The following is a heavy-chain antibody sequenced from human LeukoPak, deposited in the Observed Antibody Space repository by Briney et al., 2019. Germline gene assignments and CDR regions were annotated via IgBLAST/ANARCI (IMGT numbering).Heavy chain of an antibody. J-gene: IGHJ4*02. V-gene: IGHV3-30*02. Sequence: GGSLRLSCAASGFTFSGYSMNWVRQAPGKGLEWVAFIRYDGSNKYYADSVKGRFTISRDNSKNTLYLQMNSLRAEDTAVYYCAKSYYDSWSGQDHFDYWGQGTLVTVSS. CDR2: IRYDGSNK. D-gene: IGHD3-3*01. CDR1: GFTFSGYS. CDR3: AKSYYDSWSGQDHFDY.